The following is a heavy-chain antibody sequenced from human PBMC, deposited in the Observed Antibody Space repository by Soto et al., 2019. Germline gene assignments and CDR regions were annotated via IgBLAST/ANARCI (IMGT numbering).Heavy chain of an antibody. CDR2: IYPGDSDT. D-gene: IGHD1-7*01. V-gene: IGHV5-51*01. CDR1: GYSFTSYW. J-gene: IGHJ6*02. Sequence: PGESLKISCKGSGYSFTSYWIGWVRQMPGKGLEWMGIIYPGDSDTRYSPSFQGQVTISADKSISTAYLQWSSLKASDTAMYYCARHPRTGTTYYYGMDVWAQRTTVTVSS. CDR3: ARHPRTGTTYYYGMDV.